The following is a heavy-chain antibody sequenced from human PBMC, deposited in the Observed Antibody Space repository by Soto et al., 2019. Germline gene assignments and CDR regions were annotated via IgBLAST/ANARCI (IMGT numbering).Heavy chain of an antibody. J-gene: IGHJ4*01. CDR1: GFSLSSSGVG. CDR2: IYWDGEK. Sequence: QITLKESGPPLVKPTQTLTLTCTFSGFSLSSSGVGVHWIRQPPGKVLEWLALIYWDGEKRYSPSLKTRLTITKHPSKGQVVLTMTNMDPVDTATYYCAYSGGIPAALLFNYWGHGTLVTVSS. D-gene: IGHD2-2*01. V-gene: IGHV2-5*02. CDR3: AYSGGIPAALLFNY.